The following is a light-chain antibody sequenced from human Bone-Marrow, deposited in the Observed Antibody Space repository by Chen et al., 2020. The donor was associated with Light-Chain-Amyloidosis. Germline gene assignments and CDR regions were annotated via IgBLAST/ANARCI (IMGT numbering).Light chain of an antibody. CDR2: EVS. CDR1: SSDVGNYDY. J-gene: IGLJ3*02. V-gene: IGLV2-14*01. CDR3: SSYTRSSTLV. Sequence: QSALTQPASVSGSPGQSITISCTGTSSDVGNYDYVSWYQHPPAKAPKLIIYEVSNRPSGVSIRFSGSNADNAASLTISGLLAEDEADYYCSSYTRSSTLVFGGGTKLTVL.